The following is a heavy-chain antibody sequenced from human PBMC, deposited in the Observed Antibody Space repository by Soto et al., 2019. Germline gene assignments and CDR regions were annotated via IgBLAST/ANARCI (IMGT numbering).Heavy chain of an antibody. Sequence: KSSETLSLTCTVSGGSISSYYWSWIRQPPGKGLEWIGYIYYSGSTNYNPSLKSRVTISVDTSKNQFSLKLSSVTAADTAVYYCARVKEEGSSWCYWFDPWGQGTLVTVSS. CDR3: ARVKEEGSSWCYWFDP. D-gene: IGHD6-13*01. J-gene: IGHJ5*02. CDR2: IYYSGST. V-gene: IGHV4-59*01. CDR1: GGSISSYY.